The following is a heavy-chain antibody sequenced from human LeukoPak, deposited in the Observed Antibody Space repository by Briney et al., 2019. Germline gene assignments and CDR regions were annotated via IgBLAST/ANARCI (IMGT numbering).Heavy chain of an antibody. CDR2: IYSGGST. CDR3: ARANIWFGELSLDY. CDR1: GFTVSSNY. V-gene: IGHV3-53*04. Sequence: GGSLRLSCAASGFTVSSNYMSWVRQAPGKGLEWASVIYSGGSTYYADSVKGRFTISRHNSKNTLYLQMNSLRAEDTAVYYCARANIWFGELSLDYWGQGTLVTVSP. D-gene: IGHD3-10*01. J-gene: IGHJ4*02.